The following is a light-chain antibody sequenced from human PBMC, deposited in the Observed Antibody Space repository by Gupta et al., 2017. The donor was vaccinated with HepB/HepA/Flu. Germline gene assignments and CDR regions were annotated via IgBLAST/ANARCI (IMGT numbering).Light chain of an antibody. CDR1: QSVSSY. J-gene: IGKJ2*04. CDR3: QQRSNWPLSS. V-gene: IGKV3-11*01. Sequence: EIVLTQSPATLSLSPGERATLSCRASQSVSSYLAWYQQKPSQAPRLLIYDASNRATGIPARFSGSGSGTDFTLTISSLEPEDFAVYYCQQRSNWPLSSFGQGTNLEIK. CDR2: DAS.